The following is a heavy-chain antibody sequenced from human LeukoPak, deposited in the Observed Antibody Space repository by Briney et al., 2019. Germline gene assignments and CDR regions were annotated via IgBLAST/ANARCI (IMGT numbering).Heavy chain of an antibody. CDR2: FDPEDGET. D-gene: IGHD2-2*01. CDR3: ARVVPAAQGDYYYYMDV. J-gene: IGHJ6*03. V-gene: IGHV1-24*01. CDR1: GYTLTELS. Sequence: ASVKVSCKVSGYTLTELSMHWVRQAPGKGLEWMGGFDPEDGETIYAQKFQGRVTMTEDTSTDTAYMELSSLRSDDTAVYYCARVVPAAQGDYYYYMDVWGKGTTVTISS.